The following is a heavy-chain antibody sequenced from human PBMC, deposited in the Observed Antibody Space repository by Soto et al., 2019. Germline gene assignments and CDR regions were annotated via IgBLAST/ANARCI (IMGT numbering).Heavy chain of an antibody. V-gene: IGHV1-2*04. D-gene: IGHD6-6*01. J-gene: IGHJ6*03. CDR1: GYTFTGYY. CDR2: INPNSGGT. CDR3: ARSIAARTSTLPYSYYDMDV. Sequence: ASVKVSCKASGYTFTGYYMHWVRQAPGQGLEWMGWINPNSGGTNYAQKFQGWVTMTRDTSISTAYMELSRLRSDDTAVYYCARSIAARTSTLPYSYYDMDVWGKGNTVTVSS.